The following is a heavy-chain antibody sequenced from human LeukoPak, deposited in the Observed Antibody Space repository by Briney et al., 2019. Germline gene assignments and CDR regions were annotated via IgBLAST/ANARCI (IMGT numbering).Heavy chain of an antibody. CDR1: GGTFSSYA. CDR2: INPNSGGT. CDR3: ARDGIQLWEDGIDY. Sequence: ASVKVSCKASGGTFSSYAISWVRQAPGQGLEWMGWINPNSGGTNYAQRFQGRVTMTSDTSISTVYMELSRLRSDDTALYYCARDGIQLWEDGIDYWGQGTLVTVSS. D-gene: IGHD5-18*01. V-gene: IGHV1-2*02. J-gene: IGHJ4*02.